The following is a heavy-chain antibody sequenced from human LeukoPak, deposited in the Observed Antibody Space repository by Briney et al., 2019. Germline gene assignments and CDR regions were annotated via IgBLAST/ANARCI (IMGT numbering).Heavy chain of an antibody. CDR1: GGSISSYY. J-gene: IGHJ4*02. CDR3: AGHHPRNTVDF. D-gene: IGHD2/OR15-2a*01. Sequence: SETLSLTCTVSGGSISSYYWSWIRQPPGKGLEWIAYISDIGSINYNPSLKSRVAISLETSKNQFSLKLSSVTAADTAVYYCAGHHPRNTVDFWGQGTLVTVSS. V-gene: IGHV4-59*08. CDR2: ISDIGSI.